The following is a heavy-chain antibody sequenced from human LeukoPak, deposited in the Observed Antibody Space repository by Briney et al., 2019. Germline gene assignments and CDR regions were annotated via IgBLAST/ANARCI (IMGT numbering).Heavy chain of an antibody. J-gene: IGHJ6*03. CDR3: AKRLGISTGYYYMDV. D-gene: IGHD3-9*01. V-gene: IGHV3-23*01. Sequence: GGSLRLSCAASGFTFSTYAMSWVRQAPGKGLEWVSAISGSGSSTYYADSVKGRFTISRDNSKNTLYLQVNSLRAEDTAVYYCAKRLGISTGYYYMDVWGKGTTVTVFS. CDR1: GFTFSTYA. CDR2: ISGSGSST.